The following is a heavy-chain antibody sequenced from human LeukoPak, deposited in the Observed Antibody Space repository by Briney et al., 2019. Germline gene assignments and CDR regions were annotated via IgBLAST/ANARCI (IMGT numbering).Heavy chain of an antibody. CDR2: IFRDVCST. CDR3: VRDNYGVDY. Sequence: VWLSHIFRDVCSTTYADSVKGRFTTSRDNAKNTLYLQMNSLRAEDTAVYYCVRDNYGVDYWGQGTLVTVSS. D-gene: IGHD3-10*01. J-gene: IGHJ4*02. V-gene: IGHV3-74*03.